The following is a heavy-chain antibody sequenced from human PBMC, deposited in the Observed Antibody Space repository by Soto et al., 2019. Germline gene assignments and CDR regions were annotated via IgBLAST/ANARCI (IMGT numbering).Heavy chain of an antibody. J-gene: IGHJ4*02. D-gene: IGHD3-10*01. CDR3: AKVRSGSYSEFDY. CDR1: GFTFSIYG. V-gene: IGHV3-23*01. Sequence: PGGSLRLSCAGSGFTFSIYGMSWVRQAPGKGLEWVSCINTSGDNTYYADSVKGRFTISRDNPQNTVSLQMNSLRAEDTAVYYCAKVRSGSYSEFDYWGQGTLVTVSS. CDR2: INTSGDNT.